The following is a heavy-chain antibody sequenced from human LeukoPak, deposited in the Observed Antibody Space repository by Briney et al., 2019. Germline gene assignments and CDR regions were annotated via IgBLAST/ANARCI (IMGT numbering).Heavy chain of an antibody. CDR3: ARAAMVTGPNWFDP. Sequence: PGGSLRLSCPASGFTFSSYAMHWVRQAPGKGLEYVSAISSNGGSTYYANSVKGRFTISRDNSKNTLYLQMGSLRAEDMAVYYCARAAMVTGPNWFDPWGQGTLVTVSS. V-gene: IGHV3-64*01. D-gene: IGHD5-18*01. J-gene: IGHJ5*02. CDR1: GFTFSSYA. CDR2: ISSNGGST.